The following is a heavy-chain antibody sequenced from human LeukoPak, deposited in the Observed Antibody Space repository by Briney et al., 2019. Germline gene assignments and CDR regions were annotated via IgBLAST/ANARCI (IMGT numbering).Heavy chain of an antibody. CDR2: ISFNT. CDR1: GYSFTAYG. D-gene: IGHD2/OR15-2a*01. V-gene: IGHV3-23*01. J-gene: IGHJ4*02. CDR3: VKGHTDYYFTIDS. Sequence: GPLRLSCAASGYSFTAYGMGWVRQAPGKGPEWVAAISFNTHYPDSVKGRFTISRDNSKNTLYLQVNNLRAEDTAVYYCVKGHTDYYFTIDSWGQGTLVTVSS.